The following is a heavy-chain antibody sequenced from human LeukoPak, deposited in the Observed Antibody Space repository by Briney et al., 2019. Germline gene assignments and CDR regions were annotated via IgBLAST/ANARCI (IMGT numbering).Heavy chain of an antibody. J-gene: IGHJ4*02. CDR2: ISSSSSYI. CDR3: ARAPFPFGESDLYDY. V-gene: IGHV3-21*01. CDR1: GFTFSSYS. D-gene: IGHD3-10*01. Sequence: GGSLRLSCAASGFTFSSYSMNWVRQAPGKGLEWVSSISSSSSYIYYADPVKGRFTISRDNAKNSLYLQMNSLRAEDTAMYYCARAPFPFGESDLYDYWGQGTLVTVSS.